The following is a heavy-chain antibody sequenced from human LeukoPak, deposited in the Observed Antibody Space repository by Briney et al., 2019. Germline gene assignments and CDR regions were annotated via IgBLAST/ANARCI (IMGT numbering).Heavy chain of an antibody. CDR3: ARDSAPIQLWFGWFDP. Sequence: GGSLRLSCAASGFTFSSYSMNWVRQAPGKGLEWVSFISTSSSYIYYADSVKGRFTISRDNARNSLYLQMDSLRVEDTAVYYCARDSAPIQLWFGWFDPWGQGTLVTVSS. D-gene: IGHD5-18*01. CDR1: GFTFSSYS. CDR2: ISTSSSYI. J-gene: IGHJ5*02. V-gene: IGHV3-21*01.